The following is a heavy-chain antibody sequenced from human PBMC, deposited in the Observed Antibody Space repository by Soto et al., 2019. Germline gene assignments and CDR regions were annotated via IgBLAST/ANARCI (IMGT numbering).Heavy chain of an antibody. CDR1: GGSISSGDYY. CDR3: ARVGGFGATTIDY. CDR2: IYYSGST. J-gene: IGHJ4*02. D-gene: IGHD3-10*01. V-gene: IGHV4-30-4*01. Sequence: QVQLQESGPGLVKPSQTLSLTCTVSGGSISSGDYYWSWIRQPPGKGLEWIGYIYYSGSTYYNPSLKSRVTISVDTSKNQFALKLSSVTAADTAVYYCARVGGFGATTIDYWGQGALVTVSS.